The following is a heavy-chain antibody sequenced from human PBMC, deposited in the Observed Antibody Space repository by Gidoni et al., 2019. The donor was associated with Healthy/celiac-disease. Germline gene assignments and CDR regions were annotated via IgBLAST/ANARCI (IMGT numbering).Heavy chain of an antibody. CDR1: GFTFSRYG. Sequence: QVQLVESGGGVVQPGRSLRLSCAASGFTFSRYGMHGVRQAPGKGLEWVAVIWYDGSNKYYADSVKCRFTISRDNSKNTLYLQMNSLIAEDTAVYYCARDYLLMGAITSDAFDIWGQGTMVTVSS. CDR3: ARDYLLMGAITSDAFDI. D-gene: IGHD1-26*01. V-gene: IGHV3-33*01. CDR2: IWYDGSNK. J-gene: IGHJ3*02.